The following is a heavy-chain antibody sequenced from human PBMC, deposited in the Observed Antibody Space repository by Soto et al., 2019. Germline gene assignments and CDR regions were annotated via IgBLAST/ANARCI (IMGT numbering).Heavy chain of an antibody. D-gene: IGHD2-2*02. CDR1: GFTFSNYA. Sequence: QVQLVESGGGVVQPGRSLRLSCAASGFTFSNYAMHWVRQAPGKGLEWVAVISYDEINKYYADSVKGRFTISRDNSKNTLSLQMNTLRAEDTAVYYCAKDSRTPYCSSTSCYTAFDYWGQGTLVTVSS. J-gene: IGHJ4*02. V-gene: IGHV3-30-3*01. CDR3: AKDSRTPYCSSTSCYTAFDY. CDR2: ISYDEINK.